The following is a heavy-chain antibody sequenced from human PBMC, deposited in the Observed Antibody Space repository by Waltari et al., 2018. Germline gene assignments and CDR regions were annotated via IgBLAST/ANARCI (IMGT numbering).Heavy chain of an antibody. CDR1: GFTFSSYA. D-gene: IGHD6-19*01. CDR3: ARARWLVGGYYFDY. Sequence: EVQLLESGGGLVQPGGSLRLSCAASGFTFSSYAMSWVRQAPGKGLEWVSAISGSGGSTYYADSVKGRFTISRDNAKNSLYLQMNSLRAEDTAVYYCARARWLVGGYYFDYWGQGTLVTVSS. J-gene: IGHJ4*02. V-gene: IGHV3-23*01. CDR2: ISGSGGST.